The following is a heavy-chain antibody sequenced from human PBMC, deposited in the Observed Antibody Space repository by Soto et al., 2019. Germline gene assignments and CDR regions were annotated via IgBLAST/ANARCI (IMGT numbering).Heavy chain of an antibody. CDR2: INPNSGGT. Sequence: QVQLVQSGAEVKKPGASVKVSCKASGYTFTGYYMHWVRQAPGQGLEWMGWINPNSGGTNYAQKFQGWVTMTRDTSISTAYMELSRLRSDDTAVYYCAREVAGVVVAAPGVSGAFDIWGQGTMVTVSS. V-gene: IGHV1-2*04. J-gene: IGHJ3*02. D-gene: IGHD2-15*01. CDR1: GYTFTGYY. CDR3: AREVAGVVVAAPGVSGAFDI.